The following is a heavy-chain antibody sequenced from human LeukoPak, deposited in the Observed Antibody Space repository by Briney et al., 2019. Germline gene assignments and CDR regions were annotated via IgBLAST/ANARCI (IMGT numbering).Heavy chain of an antibody. V-gene: IGHV3-23*01. D-gene: IGHD3-10*01. CDR3: SKADHITMGTHVDY. CDR1: GFTFRSYA. J-gene: IGHJ4*02. CDR2: IRGSGGST. Sequence: GGSLRLSCAASGFTFRSYAMSLVRQAPGNGLEWVSAIRGSGGSTYYVDSVKGRFTISRDNSKNPLYLQMNSLRAEHTAVYYVSKADHITMGTHVDYWGQGTLVTVSS.